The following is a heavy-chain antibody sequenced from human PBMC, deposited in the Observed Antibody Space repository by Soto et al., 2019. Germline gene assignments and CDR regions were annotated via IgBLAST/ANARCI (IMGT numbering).Heavy chain of an antibody. CDR2: ISAYNGNT. J-gene: IGHJ4*02. V-gene: IGHV1-18*01. CDR1: GYTFTSYG. Sequence: ASVKVSCKASGYTFTSYGISWVRQAPGQGLEWMGWISAYNGNTNYAQKLQGRVTMTTDTSTSTAYMELRSLRSDDTVVYYCARNYYGSGSYYNLKNDYWGQGTLVTVSS. CDR3: ARNYYGSGSYYNLKNDY. D-gene: IGHD3-10*01.